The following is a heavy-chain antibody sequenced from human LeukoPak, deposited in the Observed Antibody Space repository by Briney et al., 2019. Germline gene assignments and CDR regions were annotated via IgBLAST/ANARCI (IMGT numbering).Heavy chain of an antibody. CDR2: MSGSGGST. J-gene: IGHJ3*02. V-gene: IGHV3-23*01. D-gene: IGHD3-16*01. CDR1: GFTFSSYA. CDR3: AKDREYSYVYDAFDI. Sequence: GRSLRLSCAASGFTFSSYAMSWVRQVPGNGLEWVSGMSGSGGSTYYADSVRGRFTISRDNSKNTLYLQMNTLRAEDTAVYYCAKDREYSYVYDAFDIWGQGTLVTVPS.